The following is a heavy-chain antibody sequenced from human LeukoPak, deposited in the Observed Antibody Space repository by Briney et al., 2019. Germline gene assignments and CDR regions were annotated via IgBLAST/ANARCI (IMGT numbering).Heavy chain of an antibody. CDR3: ARAAPVYYVDY. CDR2: IYYSGST. Sequence: SETLSLTCTVSGGSISSYYWSWIRQPPGKGLEWIGYIYYSGSTNYNPSLKSRVTISVDTSKNQFSLKLSSVTAAGTAVYYCARAAPVYYVDYWGQGTLVTVSS. D-gene: IGHD2-8*01. J-gene: IGHJ4*02. V-gene: IGHV4-59*01. CDR1: GGSISSYY.